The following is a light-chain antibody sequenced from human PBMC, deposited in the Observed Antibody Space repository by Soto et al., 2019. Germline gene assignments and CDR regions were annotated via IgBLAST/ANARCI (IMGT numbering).Light chain of an antibody. Sequence: QSVLTQPPSVSGAPGQKVTISCTGSSCNIGAGYGVHWYQQLPGGAPRLLIYGNTNRPSGVPDRFSGSQSDTSASLTITGLQAEDEADYYCQTADTSLSVVFGGGTKLTVL. V-gene: IGLV1-40*01. CDR1: SCNIGAGYG. CDR2: GNT. CDR3: QTADTSLSVV. J-gene: IGLJ2*01.